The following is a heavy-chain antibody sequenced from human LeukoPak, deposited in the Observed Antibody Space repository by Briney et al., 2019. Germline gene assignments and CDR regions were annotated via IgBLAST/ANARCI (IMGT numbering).Heavy chain of an antibody. Sequence: GGSLRLSCAASAFTFSRYWMHWVRHTPGEGLVWVSRISSDGTTTTYADSVKGQFTISRDNARNTLYLQMNSLRAEDTAVYYCARFAYDSGSLSWGQGALVTVSS. CDR3: ARFAYDSGSLS. D-gene: IGHD3-10*01. V-gene: IGHV3-74*01. CDR2: ISSDGTTT. J-gene: IGHJ5*02. CDR1: AFTFSRYW.